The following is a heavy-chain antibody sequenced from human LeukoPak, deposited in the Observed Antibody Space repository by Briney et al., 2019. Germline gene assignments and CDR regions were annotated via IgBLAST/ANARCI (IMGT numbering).Heavy chain of an antibody. CDR2: IYSSGST. CDR1: GASISSGSNY. V-gene: IGHV4-39*07. D-gene: IGHD3-10*01. Sequence: SETLSLTCSVSGASISSGSNYWGWIRQPPGKTLEWIGSIYSSGSTYYNSSLQSRVIIIIDTPKNHFSLTLSSVTAADTAVYYCARDRGTMVRGVSWFDPWGQGTLVTVSS. CDR3: ARDRGTMVRGVSWFDP. J-gene: IGHJ5*02.